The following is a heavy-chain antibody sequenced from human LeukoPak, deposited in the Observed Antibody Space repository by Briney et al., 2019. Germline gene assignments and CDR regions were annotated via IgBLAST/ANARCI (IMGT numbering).Heavy chain of an antibody. CDR3: ARRLGAYDAFDI. CDR2: INPNSGGT. D-gene: IGHD3-10*01. J-gene: IGHJ3*02. Sequence: ASVKVSCKASGYTFTGYYMHWVRQATGQGLEWMGWINPNSGGTNYAQKFQGRVTMTRDTSISTAYMELSRLRSDDTAVYYCARRLGAYDAFDIWGQGTMVTVSS. V-gene: IGHV1-2*02. CDR1: GYTFTGYY.